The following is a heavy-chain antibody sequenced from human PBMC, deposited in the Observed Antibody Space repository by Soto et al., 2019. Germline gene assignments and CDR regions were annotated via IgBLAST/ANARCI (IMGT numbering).Heavy chain of an antibody. CDR3: ARVRCSSTSCYPLVFDY. Sequence: QVQLQESGPGLMKPSETLSLTCTVSGGSISSGSYYWSWIRQPPGKGLEWIGHIYYSGSTNYNPALKSRVSISVDTSKNQFSLKLSSVTAADTAVYYCARVRCSSTSCYPLVFDYWGQGTLFTVSS. D-gene: IGHD2-2*01. J-gene: IGHJ4*02. V-gene: IGHV4-61*01. CDR1: GGSISSGSYY. CDR2: IYYSGST.